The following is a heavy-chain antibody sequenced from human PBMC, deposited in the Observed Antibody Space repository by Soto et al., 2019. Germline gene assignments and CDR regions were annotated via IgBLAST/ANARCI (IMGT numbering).Heavy chain of an antibody. CDR2: IYYSGTT. CDR1: GGSISSGGYY. Sequence: LCGGSISSGGYYWSWIRQHPGKGLEWIGYIYYSGTTYYNPSLKSRLTISVDTSKNQFTLDLSSVTAADTAVYYCARDSSGYSSIDYWGQGTLVTVSS. CDR3: ARDSSGYSSIDY. J-gene: IGHJ4*02. V-gene: IGHV4-31*02. D-gene: IGHD3-22*01.